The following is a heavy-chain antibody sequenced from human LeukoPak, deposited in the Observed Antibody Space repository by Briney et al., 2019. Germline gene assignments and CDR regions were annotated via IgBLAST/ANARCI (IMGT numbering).Heavy chain of an antibody. D-gene: IGHD6-13*01. CDR1: GGSFSGYY. CDR3: AREGIAAAGYDY. J-gene: IGHJ4*02. V-gene: IGHV4-34*01. Sequence: PSETLSLTCAVYGGSFSGYYWSWIRQPPGKGLEWIGEINHSGSATYNPSLKSRVTISVDTSKNQFSLKLSSVTAADTAVYYCAREGIAAAGYDYWGQGTLVTVSS. CDR2: INHSGSA.